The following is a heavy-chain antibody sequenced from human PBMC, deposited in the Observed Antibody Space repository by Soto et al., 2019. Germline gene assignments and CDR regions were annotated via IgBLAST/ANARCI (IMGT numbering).Heavy chain of an antibody. CDR2: ISSSSYTM. CDR3: ARDLAAAGTVGAFDI. Sequence: GGSLRLSCAASGFTVSSNYMSWVRQAPGKGLEWVSYISSSSYTMIYADSVKGRFTISRDNAKNTLYLQMNSLRAEDTAVYYCARDLAAAGTVGAFDISGQGTMVTVSS. D-gene: IGHD6-13*01. J-gene: IGHJ3*02. V-gene: IGHV3-48*01. CDR1: GFTVSSNY.